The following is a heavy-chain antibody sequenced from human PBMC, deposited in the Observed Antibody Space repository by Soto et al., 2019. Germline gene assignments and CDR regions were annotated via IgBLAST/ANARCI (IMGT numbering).Heavy chain of an antibody. Sequence: ESGGGVVQPGTSLVLSCAASGFTFSTYGMHWVRQAPGKGLEWVAAISYDGGKKYSIDSVKGHFTISRDNSKNTLYLQINSLRAEDTAVYYCAKAIASSGSLYHAVDVWGQGTTVIVSS. J-gene: IGHJ6*02. CDR2: ISYDGGKK. V-gene: IGHV3-30*18. CDR3: AKAIASSGSLYHAVDV. D-gene: IGHD3-22*01. CDR1: GFTFSTYG.